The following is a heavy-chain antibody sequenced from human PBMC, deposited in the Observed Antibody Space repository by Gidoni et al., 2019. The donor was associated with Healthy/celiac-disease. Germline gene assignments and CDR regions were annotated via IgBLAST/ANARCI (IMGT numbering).Heavy chain of an antibody. D-gene: IGHD3-3*01. J-gene: IGHJ4*02. CDR3: AKHRPHESFSFGVVIPPYDY. V-gene: IGHV3-23*01. Sequence: EVQLLESGGGLVQPGGSLRLSCAASGFTFSSYAMSWVRQAPGKGLEWVSAIRGRGGSTYYADSVKGRFTIARDNSKNTLYLQMNSLRAEDTAVYYCAKHRPHESFSFGVVIPPYDYWGQGTLVTVSS. CDR2: IRGRGGST. CDR1: GFTFSSYA.